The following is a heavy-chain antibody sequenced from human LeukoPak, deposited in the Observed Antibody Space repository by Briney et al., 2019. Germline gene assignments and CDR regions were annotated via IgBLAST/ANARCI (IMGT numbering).Heavy chain of an antibody. CDR2: IYSSGDT. CDR3: ASQGCSDPRCSVAWFDP. V-gene: IGHV4-4*07. Sequence: SETLSLTCAVSGGSMSGNYWNWIRQPAGKGLEWVGRIYSSGDTTYNPSLKSRLTMSIDTSKNLFSLSLSSVTAADTAVYYCASQGCSDPRCSVAWFDPRGQGTLVIVSS. CDR1: GGSMSGNY. J-gene: IGHJ5*02. D-gene: IGHD2-15*01.